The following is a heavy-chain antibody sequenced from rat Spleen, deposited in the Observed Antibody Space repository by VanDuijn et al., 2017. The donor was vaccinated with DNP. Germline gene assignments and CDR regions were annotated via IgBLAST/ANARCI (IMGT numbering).Heavy chain of an antibody. CDR2: IGSPAYAP. Sequence: EVQLVESGGGLVQPGRSLKLSCAASGFTFSNYGMAWVRQAPAKGLEWVAYIGSPAYAPYYADSVKGRFTISRDNAKSTLYLQMNSLRSEDMATYYCVRWNSGHFDYWGQGVMVTVSS. D-gene: IGHD4-3*01. V-gene: IGHV5S13*01. CDR1: GFTFSNYG. CDR3: VRWNSGHFDY. J-gene: IGHJ2*01.